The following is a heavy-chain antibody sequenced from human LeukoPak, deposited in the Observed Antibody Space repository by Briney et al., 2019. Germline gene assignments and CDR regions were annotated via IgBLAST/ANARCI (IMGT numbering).Heavy chain of an antibody. D-gene: IGHD6-13*01. V-gene: IGHV3-21*01. CDR2: ISSSSSYI. CDR1: GFTFSSYS. CDR3: AKSGGLAAAGLGY. Sequence: GGSLRLSCAASGFTFSSYSMNWVRQAPGKGLEWVSSISSSSSYIYYADSVKGRFTISRDNAKNSLYPQMNSLRAEDTAVYYCAKSGGLAAAGLGYWGQGTLVTVSS. J-gene: IGHJ4*02.